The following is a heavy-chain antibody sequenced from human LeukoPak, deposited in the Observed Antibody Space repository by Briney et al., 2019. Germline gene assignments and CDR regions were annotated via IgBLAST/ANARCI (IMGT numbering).Heavy chain of an antibody. CDR2: VYQSGTT. CDR1: GFPISSGYY. Sequence: SETLSLTCSVSGFPISSGYYWGWIRQSPGKGLEWIGSVYQSGTTHYNPSFQSRLTISVDTSKSQFSLKTSSVTAADTAIYYCARRRCSGGSCSPFDYWGQGSQVTVSS. J-gene: IGHJ4*02. CDR3: ARRRCSGGSCSPFDY. V-gene: IGHV4-38-2*01. D-gene: IGHD2-15*01.